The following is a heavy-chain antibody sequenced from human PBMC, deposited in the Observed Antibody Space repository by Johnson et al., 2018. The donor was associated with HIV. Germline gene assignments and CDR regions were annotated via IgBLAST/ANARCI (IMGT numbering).Heavy chain of an antibody. D-gene: IGHD1-7*01. J-gene: IGHJ3*02. CDR2: IYSGGRT. CDR1: GFTVSSNY. Sequence: VQLVESGGGLVQPGGSLRLSCAASGFTVSSNYMSWVRQAPGKGLEWVSVIYSGGRTYYADSVKGRFTISRDNSKNTLYLQMNSLRAEDTAVYYCAKDRRITGTIPFYAFDIWGQGTMVTVSS. V-gene: IGHV3-66*01. CDR3: AKDRRITGTIPFYAFDI.